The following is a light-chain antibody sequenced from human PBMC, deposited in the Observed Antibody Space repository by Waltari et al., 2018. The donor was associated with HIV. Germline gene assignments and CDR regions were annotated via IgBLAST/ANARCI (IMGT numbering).Light chain of an antibody. CDR3: AAWDDSLSGLYV. CDR2: GDN. CDR1: SSNIGGNF. V-gene: IGLV1-47*01. Sequence: QSVLTQPPSASGTPGQRVTISCSGSSSNIGGNFVYWYQQLPGTAPKLLIHGDNQRPSGVPDRFSGSKSGTSASLAINGLRSEDEADYYCAAWDDSLSGLYVFGTGTKVTVL. J-gene: IGLJ1*01.